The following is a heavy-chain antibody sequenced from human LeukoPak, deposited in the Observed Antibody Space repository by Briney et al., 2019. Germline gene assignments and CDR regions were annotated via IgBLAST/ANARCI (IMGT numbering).Heavy chain of an antibody. CDR2: ISSSGSTI. Sequence: GGSLRLSCAASGFTFSSYEMNWVRQAPGKGLEWVSYISSSGSTIYYADSVKGRFTISRDNAKNSLYLQMNSLRAEDTAVYYCARTHDYGGNFFDYWGQGTLVTVSS. CDR1: GFTFSSYE. J-gene: IGHJ4*02. D-gene: IGHD4-23*01. V-gene: IGHV3-48*03. CDR3: ARTHDYGGNFFDY.